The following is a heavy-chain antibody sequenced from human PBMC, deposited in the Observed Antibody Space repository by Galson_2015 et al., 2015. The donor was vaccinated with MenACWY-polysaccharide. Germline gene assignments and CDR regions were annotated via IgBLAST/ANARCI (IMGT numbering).Heavy chain of an antibody. CDR3: ATQSPVHKVLDY. J-gene: IGHJ4*02. Sequence: SVKVSCKVSGHTLTELSMEWVRQAPGKGLEWMGGFDPEDGETIYAQKFQGRVTMTEDTSTDTAYMELSGLRSEDTAVYYCATQSPVHKVLDYWGQGTLVTVAS. V-gene: IGHV1-24*01. D-gene: IGHD6-19*01. CDR2: FDPEDGET. CDR1: GHTLTELS.